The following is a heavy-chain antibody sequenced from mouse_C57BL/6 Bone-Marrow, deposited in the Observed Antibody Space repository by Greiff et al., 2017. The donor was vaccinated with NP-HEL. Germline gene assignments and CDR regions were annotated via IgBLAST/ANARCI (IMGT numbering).Heavy chain of an antibody. CDR2: INPNNGGT. J-gene: IGHJ4*01. V-gene: IGHV1-22*01. Sequence: EVKVVESGPELVKPGASVKMSCKASGYTFTDYNMHWVKQSHGKSLEWIGYINPNNGGTSYNQKFKGKATLTVNKSSSTAYMELRSLTSEDSAVYYCARFGGYYSYAMDYRGQGTSVTVSS. CDR3: ARFGGYYSYAMDY. D-gene: IGHD2-3*01. CDR1: GYTFTDYN.